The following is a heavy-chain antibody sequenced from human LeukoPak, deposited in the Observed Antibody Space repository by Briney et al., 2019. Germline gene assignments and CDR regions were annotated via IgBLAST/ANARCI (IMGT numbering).Heavy chain of an antibody. Sequence: NSSETLSLTCTVSGVSISAYYWSWIRQSAGNGLEWIGRIYPGESIYATENSYYNPSLKSRISLSGDTSKNQLSLKLSSVTAADTAIYYCASDPTTVTSVFDPWGQGILVTVSS. V-gene: IGHV4-4*07. J-gene: IGHJ5*02. CDR3: ASDPTTVTSVFDP. CDR2: IYPGESIYATENS. D-gene: IGHD4-17*01. CDR1: GVSISAYY.